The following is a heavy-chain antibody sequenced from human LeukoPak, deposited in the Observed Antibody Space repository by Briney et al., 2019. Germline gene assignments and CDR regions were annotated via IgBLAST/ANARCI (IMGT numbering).Heavy chain of an antibody. CDR3: ARLGTVEYSSSEVAFDI. D-gene: IGHD6-6*01. V-gene: IGHV4-34*01. Sequence: SETLSLTCAVYGGSFSGYYWSWIRQPPGKGLEWIGEINHSGSTNYNPSLKSRVTISVDTSKNQFSLKLSSVTAADTAVYYCARLGTVEYSSSEVAFDIWGQGTMVTVSS. CDR1: GGSFSGYY. CDR2: INHSGST. J-gene: IGHJ3*02.